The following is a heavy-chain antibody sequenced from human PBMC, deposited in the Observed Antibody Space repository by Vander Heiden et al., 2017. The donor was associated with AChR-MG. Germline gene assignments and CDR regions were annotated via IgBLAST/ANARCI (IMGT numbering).Heavy chain of an antibody. J-gene: IGHJ4*02. V-gene: IGHV3-73*01. Sequence: EVQLVESGGGLVQPGGSLKLSCAASGFPSSGSAMHWVRQASGKGLEWVGRIRSKANSYATAYAASVKGRFTISRDDSKNTAYLQMNSLKTEDTAVYYCTRPLNSGSYYGYWGQGTLVTVSS. CDR3: TRPLNSGSYYGY. D-gene: IGHD1-26*01. CDR1: GFPSSGSA. CDR2: IRSKANSYAT.